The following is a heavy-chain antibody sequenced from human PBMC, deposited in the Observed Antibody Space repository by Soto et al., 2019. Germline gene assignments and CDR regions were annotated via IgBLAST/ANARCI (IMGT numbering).Heavy chain of an antibody. CDR1: GYTFTSYG. D-gene: IGHD1-1*01. V-gene: IGHV1-18*01. Sequence: GASVKVSCKASGYTFTSYGISWVRQAPGQGLEWMGWISAYNGNTNYAQKLQGRVTMTTDTSTSTAYMELRSLRSDDTAVYYCARGALDYYYYYYYMDVWGKGTTVTVSS. J-gene: IGHJ6*03. CDR3: ARGALDYYYYYYYMDV. CDR2: ISAYNGNT.